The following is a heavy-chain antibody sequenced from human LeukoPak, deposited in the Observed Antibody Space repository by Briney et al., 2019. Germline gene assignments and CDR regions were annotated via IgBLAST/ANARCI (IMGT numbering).Heavy chain of an antibody. V-gene: IGHV1-69*05. J-gene: IGHJ5*02. CDR2: IIPIFGTA. Sequence: SVKVSCKASGGTFSSFAISWVRQAPGQGLEWMGRIIPIFGTANYAQKFQGRVTITTDESTSTAYMELSSLRSEDTAVYYCARDYYDSSANWFDHWGQGTLVTVSS. D-gene: IGHD3-22*01. CDR3: ARDYYDSSANWFDH. CDR1: GGTFSSFA.